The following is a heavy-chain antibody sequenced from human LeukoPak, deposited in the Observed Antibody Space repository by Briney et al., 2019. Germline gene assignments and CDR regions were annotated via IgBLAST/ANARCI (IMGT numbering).Heavy chain of an antibody. CDR3: ARHRSITMIPYNWFDP. Sequence: ASVKVSCKASGYTSTSYGISWVRQVPGQGLEWMGWISAYNGNTNYAQKLQGRVTMTTDTSTSTAYMELRSLRSDDTAVYYCARHRSITMIPYNWFDPWGQGTLVTVSS. J-gene: IGHJ5*02. CDR1: GYTSTSYG. CDR2: ISAYNGNT. V-gene: IGHV1-18*01. D-gene: IGHD3-22*01.